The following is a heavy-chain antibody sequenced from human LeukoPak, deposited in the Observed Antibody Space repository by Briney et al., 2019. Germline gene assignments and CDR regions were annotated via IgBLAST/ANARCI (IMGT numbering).Heavy chain of an antibody. D-gene: IGHD4-17*01. CDR1: GFTFSSYA. CDR3: AKDRQTVTTVVDY. Sequence: GGSLSLSCAASGFTFSSYAMRWVRQAAGKGLEWVSAISSSGGSTYFADSVKDRFTISRDNSKHPLYLQMNSLRAEDTAVYYCAKDRQTVTTVVDYWGQGTLVTVSS. CDR2: ISSSGGST. J-gene: IGHJ4*02. V-gene: IGHV3-23*01.